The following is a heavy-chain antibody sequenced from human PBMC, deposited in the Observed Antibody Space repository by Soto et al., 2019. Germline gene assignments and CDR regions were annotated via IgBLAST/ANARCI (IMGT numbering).Heavy chain of an antibody. CDR2: TYYRSKWLN. J-gene: IGHJ6*02. V-gene: IGHV6-1*01. Sequence: PSQTLSLTCAISGDSVSSNSAAWNWIRQSLSRGLEWLGRTYYRSKWLNEYAVSVKSRLTVNPDTFKNHFSLQLTSVTPEDTAVYYCAGDPGYFYGLDVWGQGTTVTSP. CDR1: GDSVSSNSAA. CDR3: AGDPGYFYGLDV.